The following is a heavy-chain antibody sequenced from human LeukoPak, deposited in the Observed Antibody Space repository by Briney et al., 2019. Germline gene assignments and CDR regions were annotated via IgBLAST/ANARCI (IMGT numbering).Heavy chain of an antibody. CDR1: GGSISSSSYY. CDR3: ARRGGIIRGVASYYYMDV. D-gene: IGHD3-10*01. J-gene: IGHJ6*03. CDR2: IYYSGST. Sequence: SETLSLTCTVSGGSISSSSYYWGWIRQPPGKGLEWIGSIYYSGSTYYNPSLKSRVTISVDTSKNQFSLKLSSVTAADTAAYYCARRGGIIRGVASYYYMDVWGKGTTVTISS. V-gene: IGHV4-39*01.